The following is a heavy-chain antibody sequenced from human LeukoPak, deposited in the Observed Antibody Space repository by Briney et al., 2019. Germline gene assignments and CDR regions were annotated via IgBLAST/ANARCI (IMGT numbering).Heavy chain of an antibody. CDR2: IIDVGDK. D-gene: IGHD2-2*03. CDR3: ARRVGYCSSTTCYSTFDI. J-gene: IGHJ3*02. CDR1: GFIVSEHA. Sequence: PGGSLRLSCEVSGFIVSEHALSWVRQAPGEGLEWVSGIIDVGDKYYADSVKGRFTISRDRSKNTVYLQMNSLRAEDTATYYCARRVGYCSSTTCYSTFDIWGQGTMVTVSS. V-gene: IGHV3-23*01.